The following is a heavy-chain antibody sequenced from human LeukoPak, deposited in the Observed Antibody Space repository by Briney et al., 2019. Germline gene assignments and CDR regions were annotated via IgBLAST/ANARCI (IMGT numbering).Heavy chain of an antibody. J-gene: IGHJ4*02. CDR2: ISSSSSYI. Sequence: PGGSLRLSCAASGFTFSSYAMSWVRQAPGKGLEWVSSISSSSSYIYYADSVKGRFTISRDNAKNSLYLQMNSLRAEDTAVYYCARGGDGYSDDYWGQGTLVTVSS. V-gene: IGHV3-21*01. CDR3: ARGGDGYSDDY. CDR1: GFTFSSYA. D-gene: IGHD5-18*01.